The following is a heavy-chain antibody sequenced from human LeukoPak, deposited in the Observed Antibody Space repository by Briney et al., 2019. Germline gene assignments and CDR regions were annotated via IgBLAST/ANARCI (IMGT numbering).Heavy chain of an antibody. CDR3: ARRYYYDSSGYYTLEESYFDY. J-gene: IGHJ4*02. CDR1: GSSFTSYW. V-gene: IGHV5-51*01. CDR2: IYPGDSDT. D-gene: IGHD3-22*01. Sequence: GESLKISCKGSGSSFTSYWIGWVRQMPGKGLEWMGIIYPGDSDTRYSPSFQGQVTISADKSISTAYLQWSSLKASDTAMYYCARRYYYDSSGYYTLEESYFDYWGQGTLVTVSS.